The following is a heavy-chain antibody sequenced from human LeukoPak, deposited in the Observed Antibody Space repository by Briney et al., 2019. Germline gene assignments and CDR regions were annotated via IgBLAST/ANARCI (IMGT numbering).Heavy chain of an antibody. CDR2: IRSKAYGGTT. V-gene: IGHV3-49*03. Sequence: GGSRRLSCTASGFTFGDYAMSWFRQAPGKGLEWVGFIRSKAYGGTTEYAASVKGRFTISRDDSKSIAYLQMNSLKTEDTAVYYCTTGHYYDSSGYYYDAFDIWGQGTMVTVSS. CDR3: TTGHYYDSSGYYYDAFDI. CDR1: GFTFGDYA. J-gene: IGHJ3*02. D-gene: IGHD3-22*01.